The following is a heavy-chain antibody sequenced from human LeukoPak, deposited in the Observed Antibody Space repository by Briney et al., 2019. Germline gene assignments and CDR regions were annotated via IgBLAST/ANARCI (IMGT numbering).Heavy chain of an antibody. CDR2: ISGSGTTT. D-gene: IGHD6-19*01. CDR1: GFTFTNYA. Sequence: SGGSLRLSCAASGFTFTNYATSWVRQAPGKGLEWVSTISGSGTTTSYADSVKGRFTISRDKSKNTLYPQMNSLRVEDAAVYYCAKDLRYTTGWYAFGSWGQGTLVTVS. V-gene: IGHV3-23*01. CDR3: AKDLRYTTGWYAFGS. J-gene: IGHJ4*02.